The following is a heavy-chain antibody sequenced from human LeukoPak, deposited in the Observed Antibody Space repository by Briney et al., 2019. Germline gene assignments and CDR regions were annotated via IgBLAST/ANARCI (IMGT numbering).Heavy chain of an antibody. J-gene: IGHJ6*03. V-gene: IGHV3-11*04. Sequence: GGSLRLSCAASGFTFSDYYMSWIRQAPGKGLEWVSYISSSGSTIYYADSVKGRFTISRDNAKNSLYLQMNSLRAEDTAVYYCARTHYYDSSGARLYYYYMDVWGKGTTVTVSS. CDR1: GFTFSDYY. CDR3: ARTHYYDSSGARLYYYYMDV. CDR2: ISSSGSTI. D-gene: IGHD3-22*01.